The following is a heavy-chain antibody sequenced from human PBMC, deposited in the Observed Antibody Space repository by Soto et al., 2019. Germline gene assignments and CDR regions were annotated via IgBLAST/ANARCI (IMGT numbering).Heavy chain of an antibody. D-gene: IGHD3-16*01. Sequence: QVQLVQSGGEVKRPGASVKVSCKASGYAYSNYGISWVRQAPGQGLEWVGWIGYSNDNTDFAQNFQDRVILTTDTSTTTAYMELRSLRSDDTAFYYCVRDSPYMRGPSFDLWGQGTLLTVSS. CDR2: IGYSNDNT. V-gene: IGHV1-18*01. CDR3: VRDSPYMRGPSFDL. CDR1: GYAYSNYG. J-gene: IGHJ4*02.